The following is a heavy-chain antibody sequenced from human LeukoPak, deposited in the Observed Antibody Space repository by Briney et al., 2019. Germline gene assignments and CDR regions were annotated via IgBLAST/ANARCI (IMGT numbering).Heavy chain of an antibody. V-gene: IGHV4-59*13. CDR1: GDSISSYC. CDR3: ATGYSSTWYYVDD. J-gene: IGHJ4*02. D-gene: IGHD6-13*01. Sequence: PSETPSLTCTVSGDSISSYCWNWIRQPPPKGLEWIGYVYHCWSTNYNSSLKSRVTISADTSKDQFSLKLASVTAADTAVYYCATGYSSTWYYVDDWGQGTLVSVSS. CDR2: VYHCWST.